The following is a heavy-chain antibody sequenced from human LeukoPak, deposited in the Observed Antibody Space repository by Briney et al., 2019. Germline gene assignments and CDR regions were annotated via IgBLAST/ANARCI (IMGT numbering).Heavy chain of an antibody. Sequence: ASVKVSCKASGYTFTGYYMHWVRQAPGQGLEWMGWINPKSGDTNYAQKLQGRVTMTTDTSTSTAYMELRSLRSDDTAVYYCARDPKYYYDSSGYHWYFDLWGRGTLVTVSS. D-gene: IGHD3-22*01. CDR3: ARDPKYYYDSSGYHWYFDL. CDR1: GYTFTGYY. CDR2: INPKSGDT. J-gene: IGHJ2*01. V-gene: IGHV1-2*02.